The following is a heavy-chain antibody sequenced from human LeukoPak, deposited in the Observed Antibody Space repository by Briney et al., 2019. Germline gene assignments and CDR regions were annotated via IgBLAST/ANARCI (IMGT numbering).Heavy chain of an antibody. Sequence: GASVKVSCKASGYTFTSYGISWVRQAPGQGLEWMGWISAYNGNTNYAQKLQGRVTMTTDTSTSTAYMELRSLRSDDTAVYYCARGGPMSMVQGVKRSPRWLDPWGPGTLVTVS. CDR1: GYTFTSYG. CDR2: ISAYNGNT. CDR3: ARGGPMSMVQGVKRSPRWLDP. V-gene: IGHV1-18*01. D-gene: IGHD3-10*01. J-gene: IGHJ5*02.